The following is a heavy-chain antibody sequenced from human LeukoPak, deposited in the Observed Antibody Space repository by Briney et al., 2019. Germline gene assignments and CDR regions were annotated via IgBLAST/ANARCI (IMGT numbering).Heavy chain of an antibody. CDR2: IYTSGST. J-gene: IGHJ4*02. D-gene: IGHD6-6*01. CDR1: GGSITSGSYS. CDR3: ARGVSSSSPFDY. Sequence: SETLSLTCTVSGGSITSGSYSWTWIRQPAGTGLEWIGRIYTSGSTSYNSSLRSRVTISIDTSKNQFSLKLTSVTATDTAVYYCARGVSSSSPFDYWGQGTLVTVSS. V-gene: IGHV4-61*02.